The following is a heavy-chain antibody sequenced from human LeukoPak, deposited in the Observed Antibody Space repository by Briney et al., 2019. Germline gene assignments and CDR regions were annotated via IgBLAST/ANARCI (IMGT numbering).Heavy chain of an antibody. CDR1: GFTFSSYA. D-gene: IGHD2-15*01. Sequence: GRSLRLPCAASGFTFSSYAMHWVRQAPGKGLEGVAVISYDGSNKYYADSVKGRFTISRDNSKNTLYLQMNSLRAEDTAVYYCAREVEDTLDYWGQGTLVTVSS. J-gene: IGHJ4*02. V-gene: IGHV3-30-3*01. CDR2: ISYDGSNK. CDR3: AREVEDTLDY.